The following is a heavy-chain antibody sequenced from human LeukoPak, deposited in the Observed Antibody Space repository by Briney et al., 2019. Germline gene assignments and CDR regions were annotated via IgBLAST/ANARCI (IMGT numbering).Heavy chain of an antibody. D-gene: IGHD2-2*01. CDR1: GYSFTNYW. CDR2: TYPGDSDT. V-gene: IGHV5-51*01. Sequence: GESLKISCKGSGYSFTNYWIGWVRQMPGKGLEFMGSTYPGDSDTRYSPSFQGQVTISADKSISTAYLQWSSLKASDTAMYYCARQDAGYQKPIDYWGQGTLVTVSS. CDR3: ARQDAGYQKPIDY. J-gene: IGHJ4*02.